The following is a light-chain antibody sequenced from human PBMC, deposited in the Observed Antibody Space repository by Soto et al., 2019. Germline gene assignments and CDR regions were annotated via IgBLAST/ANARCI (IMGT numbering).Light chain of an antibody. V-gene: IGLV1-40*01. J-gene: IGLJ3*02. CDR1: SSNIGAGYD. CDR2: GNS. Sequence: QSVLTQPPSVSGAPGQRVTISCTGSSSNIGAGYDVHWYQQLPGTAPKLLIYGNSNRPSGVPDRFSGSKSGTSASLAITVLQAEDEADYYCQSYDSSLSVWVFGGGTQLTVL. CDR3: QSYDSSLSVWV.